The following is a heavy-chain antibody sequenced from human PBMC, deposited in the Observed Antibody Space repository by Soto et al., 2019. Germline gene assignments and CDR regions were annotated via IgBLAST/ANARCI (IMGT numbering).Heavy chain of an antibody. Sequence: ASVKVSCKASGYTFTSNAITWVRQAPGQGLEWMGLISAYNGNTIYAQKFQGRVTMTTDTSTSTAYMELRSLRSDDTAVYYCARDPNDSSAYYHHYYYGMDVWGQGTTVTVSS. CDR1: GYTFTSNA. J-gene: IGHJ6*02. CDR3: ARDPNDSSAYYHHYYYGMDV. V-gene: IGHV1-18*04. CDR2: ISAYNGNT. D-gene: IGHD3-22*01.